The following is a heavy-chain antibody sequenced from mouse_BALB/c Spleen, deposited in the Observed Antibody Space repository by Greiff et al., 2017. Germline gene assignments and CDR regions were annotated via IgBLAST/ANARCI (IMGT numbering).Heavy chain of an antibody. J-gene: IGHJ3*01. V-gene: IGHV1-18*01. CDR3: ARPDPYYGNYVPFAY. D-gene: IGHD2-10*01. CDR1: GYSFTGYT. Sequence: EVKLMESGPELVKPGASMKISCKASGYSFTGYTMNWVKQSHGKNLEWIGLINPYNGGTSYNQKFKGKATLTVDKSSSTAYMELLSLTSEDSAVYYCARPDPYYGNYVPFAYWGQGTLVTVSA. CDR2: INPYNGGT.